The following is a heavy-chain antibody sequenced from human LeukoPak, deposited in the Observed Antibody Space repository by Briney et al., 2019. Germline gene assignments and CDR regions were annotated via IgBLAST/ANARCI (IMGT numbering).Heavy chain of an antibody. D-gene: IGHD4-17*01. CDR2: MNPYNGDR. J-gene: IGHJ4*02. CDR3: ARTTSLTASGYDC. CDR1: GYTFTTYH. Sequence: GASVKVSCKTSGYTFTTYHINWVRQTTGQGLEWLGWMNPYNGDRGYAQKFQGRLSITSDTSISTAYMELSSLKSDDTAVHFCARTTSLTASGYDCWGQGTLVTVSS. V-gene: IGHV1-8*03.